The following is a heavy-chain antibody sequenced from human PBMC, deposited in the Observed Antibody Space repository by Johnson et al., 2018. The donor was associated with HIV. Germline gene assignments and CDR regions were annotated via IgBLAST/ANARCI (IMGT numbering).Heavy chain of an antibody. Sequence: VQLVESGGGVVQPGRSLRLSCAASGFTFSNFAMHWVRQAPGKGLEWVVVISYDGSNKYFADSVKGRFTISRDNSKNSLYLQMNSLRAEDTAVYYCAKDRNWGRLFDGFEIWGRGTMVTVSS. CDR3: AKDRNWGRLFDGFEI. V-gene: IGHV3-30*04. CDR1: GFTFSNFA. D-gene: IGHD7-27*01. CDR2: ISYDGSNK. J-gene: IGHJ3*02.